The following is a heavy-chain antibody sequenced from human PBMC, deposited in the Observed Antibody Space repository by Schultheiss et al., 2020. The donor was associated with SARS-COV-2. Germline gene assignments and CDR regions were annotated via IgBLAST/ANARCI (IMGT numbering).Heavy chain of an antibody. V-gene: IGHV4-59*12. CDR1: GGSISSYY. CDR3: ARGSITMVRGVIIPNPSFDY. D-gene: IGHD3-10*01. Sequence: SQTLSLTCTVSGGSISSYYWSWIRQPPGKVLEWIGYIYYSGSTNYNPSLKSRVTISVDTSKNQFSLKLSSVTAADTAVYYCARGSITMVRGVIIPNPSFDYWGQGTLVTVSS. CDR2: IYYSGST. J-gene: IGHJ4*02.